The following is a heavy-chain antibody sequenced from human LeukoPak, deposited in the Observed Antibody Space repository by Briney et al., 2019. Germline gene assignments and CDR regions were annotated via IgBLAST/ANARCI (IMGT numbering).Heavy chain of an antibody. V-gene: IGHV3-21*01. CDR2: ISSSSSYI. D-gene: IGHD5-18*01. Sequence: PGGSLRLSYAASGFTFSSYSMNWVRQAPGKGLEWVSSISSSSSYIYYADSVKGRFTISRDNAKNSLYLQMNSLRAEDTAVYYCARGGSSRYSFGFGWGQGTLVTVSS. CDR1: GFTFSSYS. CDR3: ARGGSSRYSFGFG. J-gene: IGHJ1*01.